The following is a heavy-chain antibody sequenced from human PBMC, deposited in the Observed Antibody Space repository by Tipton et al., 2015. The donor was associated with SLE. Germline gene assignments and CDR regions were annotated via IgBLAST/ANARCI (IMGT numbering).Heavy chain of an antibody. Sequence: TLSLTCAVSGGSISSGGYSWSWIRQPPGKGLEWIGYIYHSGSTYYNPSLKSRVTISVDRSKNQFSLKLSSVTAADTAVYYCARAVEKLVPPDYWGQGTLVTVSS. CDR2: IYHSGST. D-gene: IGHD6-6*01. J-gene: IGHJ4*02. CDR1: GGSISSGGYS. V-gene: IGHV4-30-2*01. CDR3: ARAVEKLVPPDY.